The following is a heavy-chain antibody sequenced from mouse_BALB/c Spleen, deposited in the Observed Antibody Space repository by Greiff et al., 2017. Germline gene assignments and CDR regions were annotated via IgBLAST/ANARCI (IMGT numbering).Heavy chain of an antibody. CDR2: IWRGGST. V-gene: IGHV2-5-1*01. CDR3: AKKECPYYGLYDYAMDY. CDR1: GFSLTSYG. J-gene: IGHJ4*01. D-gene: IGHD2-10*01. Sequence: QVQLQQSGPSLVQPSQSLSITCTVSGFSLTSYGVHWVRQSPGKGLEWLGVIWRGGSTDYNAAFMSRLSITKDNSKSQVFFKMNSLQADDTAIYYCAKKECPYYGLYDYAMDYWGQGTSVTVSS.